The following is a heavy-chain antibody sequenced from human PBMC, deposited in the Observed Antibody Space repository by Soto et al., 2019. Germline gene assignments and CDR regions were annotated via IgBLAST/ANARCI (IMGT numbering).Heavy chain of an antibody. Sequence: GGSLRLSCAASGFTFSSYAMSWVRQAPGKGLEWVSAISGSGGSTYYADSVKGRFTISRDNSKNTLYLQMNSLRAEDTAVYYCAKDRRRQQLVQMYNWFDPWGQGTLVTVSS. D-gene: IGHD6-13*01. V-gene: IGHV3-23*01. CDR3: AKDRRRQQLVQMYNWFDP. J-gene: IGHJ5*02. CDR1: GFTFSSYA. CDR2: ISGSGGST.